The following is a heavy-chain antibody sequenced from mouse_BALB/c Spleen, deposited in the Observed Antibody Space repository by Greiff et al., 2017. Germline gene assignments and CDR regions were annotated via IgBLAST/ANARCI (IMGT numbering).Heavy chain of an antibody. Sequence: QVHVKQSGAELVRPGTSVKVSCKASGYAFTNYLIEWVKQRPGQGLEWIGVINPGSGGTNYNEKFKGKATLTADKSSSTAYMQLSSLTSDDSAVYFCAREGGTTAYFDYWGQGTTLTVSS. CDR3: AREGGTTAYFDY. D-gene: IGHD1-2*01. CDR2: INPGSGGT. V-gene: IGHV1-54*01. CDR1: GYAFTNYL. J-gene: IGHJ2*01.